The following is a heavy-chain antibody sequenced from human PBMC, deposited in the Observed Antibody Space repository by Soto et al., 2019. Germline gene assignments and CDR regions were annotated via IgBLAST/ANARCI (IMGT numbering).Heavy chain of an antibody. V-gene: IGHV2-5*02. CDR2: IYWDGDE. Sequence: QITLKESGPTLVKPTQTLTLTCTFSGFSVSTSGVGVAWIRQPPGKALEWLALIYWDGDERYSPFLQSRVTITKDTSKNQVVPTMTNMDPVDTATYYCAHKGGRGAAMDVWGQGTTVTVSS. CDR3: AHKGGRGAAMDV. J-gene: IGHJ6*02. D-gene: IGHD2-15*01. CDR1: GFSVSTSGVG.